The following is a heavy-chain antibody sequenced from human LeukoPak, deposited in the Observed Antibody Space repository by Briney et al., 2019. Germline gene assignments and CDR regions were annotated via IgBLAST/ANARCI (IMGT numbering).Heavy chain of an antibody. CDR3: ARLPRGTVLDY. D-gene: IGHD1-1*01. CDR1: GDTFTNHW. CDR2: INPGDSQT. J-gene: IGHJ4*02. V-gene: IGHV5-51*01. Sequence: GNSLKISCKGSGDTFTNHWIAWVRQMPGKGLEWMGIINPGDSQTRYSPSLQGQVTISVDKSIRTAYLQWSSLEASDTAIYYCARLPRGTVLDYWGQGTLVTVSS.